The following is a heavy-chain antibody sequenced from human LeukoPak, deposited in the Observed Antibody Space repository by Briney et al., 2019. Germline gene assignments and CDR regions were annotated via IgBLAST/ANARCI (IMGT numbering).Heavy chain of an antibody. CDR1: GFTFSSYA. J-gene: IGHJ4*02. D-gene: IGHD2-8*01. Sequence: GGSLRLSCAASGFTFSSYAMTWVRQGPGTGLEWVSVISGSGGSTYYADPVKGRFTISRDNFNNTVYLHMNSLGAEDTAVYYCAKGLKVASADYWGQGTLVTVSS. CDR2: ISGSGGST. V-gene: IGHV3-23*01. CDR3: AKGLKVASADY.